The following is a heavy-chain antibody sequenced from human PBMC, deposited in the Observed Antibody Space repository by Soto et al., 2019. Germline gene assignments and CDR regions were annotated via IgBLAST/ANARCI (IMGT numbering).Heavy chain of an antibody. Sequence: PGGSLRLSCAASGFTFSSYSMNWVRQAPGKGLEWVSSISSSSSYIYYADSVKGRFTISRDNAKNSLYLQMNSLRAEDTAVYYCARGSDGDYRSFYYYYGMDVWGQGTTVTV. CDR2: ISSSSSYI. J-gene: IGHJ6*02. CDR3: ARGSDGDYRSFYYYYGMDV. V-gene: IGHV3-21*01. CDR1: GFTFSSYS. D-gene: IGHD4-17*01.